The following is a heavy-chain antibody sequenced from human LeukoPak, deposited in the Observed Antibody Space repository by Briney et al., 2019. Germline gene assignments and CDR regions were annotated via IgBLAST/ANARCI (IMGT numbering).Heavy chain of an antibody. CDR1: GFTFSRYS. CDR2: ISSTGSNT. J-gene: IGHJ3*02. D-gene: IGHD3-10*01. Sequence: GGSLRLSCSASGFTFSRYSMHWVRQAPGKGLEYVSAISSTGSNTYDADSVKGRFTLSRDNSKNTLYLQMSSLRAEDTAVYYCVRGYYGSGSPSDAFDIWGQGTMVTVSS. CDR3: VRGYYGSGSPSDAFDI. V-gene: IGHV3-64D*06.